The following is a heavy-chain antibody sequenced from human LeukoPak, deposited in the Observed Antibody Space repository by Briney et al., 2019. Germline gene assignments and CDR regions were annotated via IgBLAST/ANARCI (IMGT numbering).Heavy chain of an antibody. V-gene: IGHV3-48*03. CDR3: ARRRLRAFDI. Sequence: GGSLRLSCAASGFTLSSYEMNWVRQAPGKGLEWVSYISSSGSTIYYADSVKGRFTISRDNAKNSLYLQMMSLRAEDTAVYYCARRRLRAFDIWGQGTMVTVPS. D-gene: IGHD6-25*01. CDR1: GFTLSSYE. J-gene: IGHJ3*02. CDR2: ISSSGSTI.